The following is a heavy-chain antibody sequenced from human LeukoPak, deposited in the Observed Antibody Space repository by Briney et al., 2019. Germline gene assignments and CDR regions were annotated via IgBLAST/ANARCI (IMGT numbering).Heavy chain of an antibody. CDR2: IRSKAYGGTT. CDR1: GFTFGDYA. D-gene: IGHD3-10*01. V-gene: IGHV3-49*04. Sequence: SGGSLRLSCTASGFTFGDYAMSWVRQAPGKGLEWVGFIRSKAYGGTTEYAASVKGRFTISRDDSKSIAYLQMNSLETEDTAVYYCTRRSGSLHFDCWGQGTLVTVSS. J-gene: IGHJ4*02. CDR3: TRRSGSLHFDC.